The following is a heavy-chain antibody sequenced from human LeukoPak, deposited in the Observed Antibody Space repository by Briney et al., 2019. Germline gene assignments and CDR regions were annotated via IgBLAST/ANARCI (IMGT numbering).Heavy chain of an antibody. V-gene: IGHV4-39*01. CDR1: GGSISSSSYY. CDR3: ARHRLWFGELVDNWFDP. CDR2: INHSGST. Sequence: SETLSLTCTVSGGSISSSSYYWGWIRQPPGKGLEWIGEINHSGSTNYNPSLKSRVTISVDTSKNQFSLKLSSVTAADTAVYYCARHRLWFGELVDNWFDPWGQGTLVTVSS. D-gene: IGHD3-10*01. J-gene: IGHJ5*02.